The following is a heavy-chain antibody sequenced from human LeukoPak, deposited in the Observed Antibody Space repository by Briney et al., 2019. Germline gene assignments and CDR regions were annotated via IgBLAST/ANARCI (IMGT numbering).Heavy chain of an antibody. CDR3: ARDQGRGYSYALYYFDY. V-gene: IGHV1-2*02. CDR2: INPNSGDT. Sequence: ASVKVSCKASGYTFTGYYMHWVRQAPGQGLEWMGWINPNSGDTHYAQKFQGRVAMTRDTSISTAYMELSRLRSDDTAVYYCARDQGRGYSYALYYFDYWGQGTLVTVSS. CDR1: GYTFTGYY. J-gene: IGHJ4*02. D-gene: IGHD5-18*01.